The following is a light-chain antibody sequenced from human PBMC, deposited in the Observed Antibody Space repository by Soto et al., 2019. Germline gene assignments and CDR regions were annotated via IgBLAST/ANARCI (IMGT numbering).Light chain of an antibody. CDR3: SSYAGNNYFV. J-gene: IGLJ1*01. CDR1: SSDVGAYNY. V-gene: IGLV2-8*01. Sequence: QSVLTQPPSASGSPGQSVTISCTGTSSDVGAYNYVSWYQQHPGKAPKLMIYEVSQRPSGVPDRFSVSKSGNTASLTVSGLQAEDEADYYCSSYAGNNYFVFGPGTKLTVL. CDR2: EVS.